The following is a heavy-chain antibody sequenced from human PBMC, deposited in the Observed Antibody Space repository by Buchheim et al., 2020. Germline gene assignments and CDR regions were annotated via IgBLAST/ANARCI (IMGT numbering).Heavy chain of an antibody. D-gene: IGHD4-23*01. CDR1: GGSFSGYY. Sequence: QVQLQQWGAGLLKPSETLSLTCAVYGGSFSGYYWSWIRQPPGKGLEWIGEINHSGSTNYNSSLKSRVTISVDTSKNQFSLKLSSVTAADTAVYYCASGEGTTTVVTPFGYWGQGTL. V-gene: IGHV4-34*01. J-gene: IGHJ4*02. CDR3: ASGEGTTTVVTPFGY. CDR2: INHSGST.